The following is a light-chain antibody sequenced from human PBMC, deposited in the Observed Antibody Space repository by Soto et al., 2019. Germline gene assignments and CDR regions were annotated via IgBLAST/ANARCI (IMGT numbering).Light chain of an antibody. Sequence: EIVFTQSPATLSLSPGERATLSCRASQSVSSYLAWYQQKPGQAPRLLIYDASLRATGIPARFTGSGSGTDFTLTINSLEPEDFAVYYCQQRGNWPRTWAFGQGTKVDIK. CDR2: DAS. CDR3: QQRGNWPRTWA. V-gene: IGKV3-11*01. J-gene: IGKJ1*01. CDR1: QSVSSY.